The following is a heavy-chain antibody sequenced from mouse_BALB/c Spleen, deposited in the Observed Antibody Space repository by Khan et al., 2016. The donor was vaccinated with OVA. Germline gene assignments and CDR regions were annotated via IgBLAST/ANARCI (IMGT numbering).Heavy chain of an antibody. CDR1: GYTFTYYV. J-gene: IGHJ2*01. CDR3: ARGDGYYVYFDY. V-gene: IGHV1-81*01. Sequence: VQLQESGPELVKPGASVKMSCKASGYTFTYYVITWVKQRTGQDLEWIGEIYPGSDNAYYNERFKGKATLTADKSSNTTHMQLSSLTSEDSAVYFCARGDGYYVYFDYWGQGTTLTVSS. D-gene: IGHD2-3*01. CDR2: IYPGSDNA.